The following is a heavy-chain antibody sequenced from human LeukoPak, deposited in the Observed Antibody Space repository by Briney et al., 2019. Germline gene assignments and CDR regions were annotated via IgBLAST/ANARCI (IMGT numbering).Heavy chain of an antibody. CDR2: LNWNGGST. Sequence: PGGSLRLSCAASGFTFDDYAMHWVRQAPGKGLEWVSGLNWNGGSTGYADSVKGRFTISRDNAKNSLYLQMNSLRAEDTALYYCARALGGSSTSFPNDYWGQGTLVTVSS. CDR3: ARALGGSSTSFPNDY. D-gene: IGHD2-2*01. V-gene: IGHV3-20*04. J-gene: IGHJ4*02. CDR1: GFTFDDYA.